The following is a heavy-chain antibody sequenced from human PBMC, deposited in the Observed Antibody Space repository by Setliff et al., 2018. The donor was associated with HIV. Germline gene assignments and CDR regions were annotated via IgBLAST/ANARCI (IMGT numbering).Heavy chain of an antibody. CDR3: ARAHKSFPDTAMDYFDY. CDR2: FDPEDGET. J-gene: IGHJ4*02. Sequence: GASVKVSCKVSGYTLTELSRHWVRQAPGKGLEWMGGFDPEDGETIYAQKFQGRVTITADESTSTAYMELSSLRSEDTAVYYCARAHKSFPDTAMDYFDYWGQGTLVTVSS. D-gene: IGHD5-18*01. CDR1: GYTLTELS. V-gene: IGHV1-24*01.